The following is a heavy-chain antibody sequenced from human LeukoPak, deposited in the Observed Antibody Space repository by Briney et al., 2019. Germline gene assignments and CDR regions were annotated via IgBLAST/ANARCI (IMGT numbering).Heavy chain of an antibody. CDR2: IIPIFGTA. V-gene: IGHV1-69*13. CDR1: GGTFSSNA. D-gene: IGHD3-3*01. J-gene: IGHJ5*02. CDR3: ASCPIRPRYYDFWSATKGWFDP. Sequence: SVKVSCKASGGTFSSNAISWVRQAPGQGLEWMGGIIPIFGTANYAQKFQGRVTITADESTSTAYMELSSLRSEDTAVYYCASCPIRPRYYDFWSATKGWFDPWGQGTLVTVSS.